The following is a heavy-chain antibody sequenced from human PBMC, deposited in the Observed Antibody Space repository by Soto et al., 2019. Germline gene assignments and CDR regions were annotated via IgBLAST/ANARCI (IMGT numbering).Heavy chain of an antibody. CDR2: ISAYNGNT. D-gene: IGHD1-26*01. V-gene: IGHV1-18*01. Sequence: EASVKVSCKASGYTFTSYGISWVRQAPGQGLEWMGWISAYNGNTNYAQKLQGRVTMTTDTSTSTAYMELRSLRSDDTAVYYCARYMSVGATNYFDYWGQGTLVTVSS. CDR1: GYTFTSYG. CDR3: ARYMSVGATNYFDY. J-gene: IGHJ4*02.